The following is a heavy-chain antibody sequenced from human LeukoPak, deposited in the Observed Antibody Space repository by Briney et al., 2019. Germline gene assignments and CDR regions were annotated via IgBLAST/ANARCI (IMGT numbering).Heavy chain of an antibody. V-gene: IGHV1-46*01. CDR2: INPSGGST. D-gene: IGHD6-19*01. CDR3: ARRGIAVAGPFDY. CDR1: GYTFTRYY. Sequence: ASVKVSCKASGYTFTRYYMHWVRQAPGQGLEWMGIINPSGGSTSYAQKFQGRVTMTRDTSTSTVYMELSSLRSEDTAVYYCARRGIAVAGPFDYWGQGTLVTVS. J-gene: IGHJ4*02.